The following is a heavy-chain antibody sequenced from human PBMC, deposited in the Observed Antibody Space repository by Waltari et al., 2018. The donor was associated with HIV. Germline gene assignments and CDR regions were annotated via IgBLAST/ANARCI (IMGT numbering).Heavy chain of an antibody. CDR2: ISSSSTSR. D-gene: IGHD6-19*01. Sequence: EVQLVESGGGLVKPGGSLRLSCAASGFSFSTYTINWVRQAPGKGLGLFSAISSSSTSRYYAEPGKCRFTVSRDNAKNSVSLQMNSLRAEDTAVYYCARVGHSAVAGTVAYYFDYWGQGTLVTVSS. V-gene: IGHV3-21*01. J-gene: IGHJ4*02. CDR1: GFSFSTYT. CDR3: ARVGHSAVAGTVAYYFDY.